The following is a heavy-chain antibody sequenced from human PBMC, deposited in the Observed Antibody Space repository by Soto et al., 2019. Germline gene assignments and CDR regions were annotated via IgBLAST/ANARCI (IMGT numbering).Heavy chain of an antibody. CDR1: GGSFSGYH. V-gene: IGHV4-34*01. Sequence: SETLSLTCAVYGGSFSGYHWSWIRQPPGKGLEWIGKINHGGSAIYSPSLKSRLTISVDTSKNQFSLNLRSVTAADTAIYYCARRVAMTDNFEGNWLDPWGQGTLVTVSS. J-gene: IGHJ5*02. CDR3: ARRVAMTDNFEGNWLDP. CDR2: INHGGSA. D-gene: IGHD3-9*01.